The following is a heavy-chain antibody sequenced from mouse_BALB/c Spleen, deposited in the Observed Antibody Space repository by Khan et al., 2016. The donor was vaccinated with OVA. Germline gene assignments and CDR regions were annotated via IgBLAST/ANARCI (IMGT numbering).Heavy chain of an antibody. CDR2: IFPGSVST. J-gene: IGHJ3*01. D-gene: IGHD2-2*01. CDR3: ARGGYGGFAY. Sequence: QVQLKQSGAELVKPGTSVKISCKASGYTFSSYWIEWVKQRPGHGLEWIGQIFPGSVSTTYNEKFKGKATFTADTSSNTAYMQLSSLTSEDSAVYYCARGGYGGFAYWGQGTLVTVSA. CDR1: GYTFSSYW. V-gene: IGHV1-9*01.